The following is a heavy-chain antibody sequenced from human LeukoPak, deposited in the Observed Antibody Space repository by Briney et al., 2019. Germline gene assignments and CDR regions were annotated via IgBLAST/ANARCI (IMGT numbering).Heavy chain of an antibody. D-gene: IGHD2-15*01. V-gene: IGHV3-30-3*01. J-gene: IGHJ4*02. Sequence: PGRSLRLSCAASGFTFSSYAMHWVRQAPGKGLEWVAVISYDGSNKYYADSVKGRFTISRDNSKNTLYLQINSLRAEDTAVYSCARQRRYCSGDSCYQRTFDFWGQGTLVTVSS. CDR3: ARQRRYCSGDSCYQRTFDF. CDR2: ISYDGSNK. CDR1: GFTFSSYA.